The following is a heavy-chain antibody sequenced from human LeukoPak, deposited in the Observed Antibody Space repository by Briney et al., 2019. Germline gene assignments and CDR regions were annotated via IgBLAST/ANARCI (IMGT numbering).Heavy chain of an antibody. Sequence: SVKVSCKASGGTFSSYAISWVRQAPGQGLEWMGGIIPIFGTANYAQKFQGRVTITADESTSTAYMELSSLRSEDTAVYYCARALPPIAAAGTPLRYWGQGTLVTVSS. D-gene: IGHD6-13*01. CDR1: GGTFSSYA. J-gene: IGHJ4*02. CDR3: ARALPPIAAAGTPLRY. CDR2: IIPIFGTA. V-gene: IGHV1-69*13.